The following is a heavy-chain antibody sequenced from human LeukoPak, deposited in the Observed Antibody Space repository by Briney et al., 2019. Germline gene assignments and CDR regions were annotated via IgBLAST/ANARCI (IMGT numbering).Heavy chain of an antibody. CDR2: ISGSGGST. V-gene: IGHV3-23*01. CDR3: AKVRDSPITIFGVATAFDY. Sequence: PGGSLRLSCAASGFTFSSYAMSWVRQAPGKGLEWVSAISGSGGSTYYADSVKGRFTISRDNSKNTLYLQMNGLRAEDTAVYYCAKVRDSPITIFGVATAFDYWGQGTLVTVSS. D-gene: IGHD3-3*01. J-gene: IGHJ4*02. CDR1: GFTFSSYA.